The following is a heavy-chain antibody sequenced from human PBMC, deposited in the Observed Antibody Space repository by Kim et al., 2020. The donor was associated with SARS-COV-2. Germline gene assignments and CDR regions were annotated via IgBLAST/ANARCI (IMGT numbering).Heavy chain of an antibody. CDR2: ISYDGRNK. CDR1: GLSFDSAA. Sequence: GGSRLSCAASGLSFDSAAMNWVRQAPGKGLEWVAVISYDGRNKEYADSVKGRFTISRDNPKSTLYLQMNSLRAEDTAVYYCARGNYYESVSLSDYYNGMDVWGQGTTVTVSS. V-gene: IGHV3-30-3*01. CDR3: ARGNYYESVSLSDYYNGMDV. J-gene: IGHJ6*02. D-gene: IGHD3-10*01.